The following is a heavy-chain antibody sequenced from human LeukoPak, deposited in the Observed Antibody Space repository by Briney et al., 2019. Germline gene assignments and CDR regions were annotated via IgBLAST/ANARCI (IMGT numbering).Heavy chain of an antibody. D-gene: IGHD5-12*01. CDR1: GLTFSSYP. Sequence: PGGSLRLSCAASGLTFSSYPMNWVRQAPGEGLEWVSSISYTSTHINYADSVKGRFTISRDNAKNSLYLQMSSLRAEDTAVYYCARSPPRGYSGHDDWPAHNFDYWGQGTLVTVSS. CDR3: ARSPPRGYSGHDDWPAHNFDY. CDR2: ISYTSTHI. J-gene: IGHJ4*02. V-gene: IGHV3-21*01.